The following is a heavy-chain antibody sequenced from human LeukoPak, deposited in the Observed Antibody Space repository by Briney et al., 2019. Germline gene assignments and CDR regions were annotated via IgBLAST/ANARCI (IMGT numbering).Heavy chain of an antibody. J-gene: IGHJ5*02. CDR2: IRYIGGT. CDR3: ARGDYYDGGGRNWFDV. CDR1: GASVSSDY. Sequence: SETLSLICSVSGASVSSDYWNWIRQPPGRGLEWIGYIRYIGGTNYNPSLKSRVSMSVDSSRNQFSLRLTSVTAADTAIYFCARGDYYDGGGRNWFDVWGQGTLVTVSS. V-gene: IGHV4-59*02. D-gene: IGHD3-16*01.